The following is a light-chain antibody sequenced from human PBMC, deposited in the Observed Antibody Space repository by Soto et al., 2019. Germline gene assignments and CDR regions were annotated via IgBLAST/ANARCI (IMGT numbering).Light chain of an antibody. CDR2: DAS. Sequence: IVLTQSPATLSLSPGERATLSCRASQSVSSYLAWYQQKPGQAPRLLIYDASNRATGIPARFSGSGSGTDFTLTISSLEPEDFAVYYGQQRSNWPPITFGQGTRLEIK. J-gene: IGKJ5*01. V-gene: IGKV3-11*01. CDR1: QSVSSY. CDR3: QQRSNWPPIT.